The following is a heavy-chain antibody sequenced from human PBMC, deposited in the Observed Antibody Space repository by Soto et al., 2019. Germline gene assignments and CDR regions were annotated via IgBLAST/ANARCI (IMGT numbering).Heavy chain of an antibody. Sequence: GASVKVSCKASGGTFSSYAISWVRQAPGQGLEWMGGIIPIFGTANYAQKFQGRVTITADESTSTAYMELSSLRSEDTAVYYCARENVDTAMVLDYWGQGTLVTVSS. CDR1: GGTFSSYA. CDR3: ARENVDTAMVLDY. D-gene: IGHD5-18*01. CDR2: IIPIFGTA. J-gene: IGHJ4*02. V-gene: IGHV1-69*13.